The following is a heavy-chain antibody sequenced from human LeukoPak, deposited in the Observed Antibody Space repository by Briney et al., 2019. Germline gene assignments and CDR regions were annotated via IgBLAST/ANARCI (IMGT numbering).Heavy chain of an antibody. CDR2: ISGSGGST. CDR3: ARDGYSYGCPYYFDY. V-gene: IGHV3-23*01. D-gene: IGHD5-18*01. J-gene: IGHJ4*02. Sequence: PGGSLRLSCAASGFTFSSYAMSWVRQAPGEGVEGVSGISGSGGSTYYADSVKGRFTISRDNSKNTLYLQMNSLRVEDTAVYYCARDGYSYGCPYYFDYWGQGTLVTVSS. CDR1: GFTFSSYA.